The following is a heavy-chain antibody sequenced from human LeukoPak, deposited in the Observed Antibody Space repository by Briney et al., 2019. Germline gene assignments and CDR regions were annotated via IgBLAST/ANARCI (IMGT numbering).Heavy chain of an antibody. CDR2: ISYDGSNK. V-gene: IGHV3-30-3*01. CDR3: AGELHSYGNKYYYYGMDV. J-gene: IGHJ6*02. D-gene: IGHD5-18*01. CDR1: GFTFSSYA. Sequence: GGSLRLSCAASGFTFSSYAMHWVRQAPGKGLEWVAVISYDGSNKYYADSVKGRFTISRDNSKNTLYLQMNSLRAEDTAVYYCAGELHSYGNKYYYYGMDVWGQGTTVTVSS.